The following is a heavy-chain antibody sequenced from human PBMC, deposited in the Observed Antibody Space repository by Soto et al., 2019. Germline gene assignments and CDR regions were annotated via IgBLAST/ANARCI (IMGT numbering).Heavy chain of an antibody. CDR3: ARGGGPFINSVTNPFDY. CDR2: IYADGTT. CDR1: GFSVSNNY. V-gene: IGHV3-53*04. J-gene: IGHJ4*02. D-gene: IGHD4-17*01. Sequence: EVPLVESGGGLVQPGGSLRLSCVVSGFSVSNNYMRWVRQAPGMRLDWVSVIYADGTTYYVDSVKGRFTISRHNSRNTLYLQMDSLRTEDTAVYYCARGGGPFINSVTNPFDYWGQGTLVTVSS.